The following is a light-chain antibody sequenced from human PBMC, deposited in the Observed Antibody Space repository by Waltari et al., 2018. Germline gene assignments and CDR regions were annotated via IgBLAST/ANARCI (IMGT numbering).Light chain of an antibody. CDR2: LNS. CDR3: HVWDGKTVM. CDR1: NIGGRS. V-gene: IGLV3-21*02. Sequence: SSVLTQPPSVSVAPGQTATITCGGDNIGGRSVHWYQQRPGRAPVLVVFLNSDRPSGIPDRFSGSKAGNAATLTISRGEAGDEADYYCHVWDGKTVMFGGGTKLTVL. J-gene: IGLJ3*02.